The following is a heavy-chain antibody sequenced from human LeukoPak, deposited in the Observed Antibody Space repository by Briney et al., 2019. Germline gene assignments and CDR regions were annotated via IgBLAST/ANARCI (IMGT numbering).Heavy chain of an antibody. CDR1: GGSISSNNW. CDR3: ARLKEPRQWLVEED. J-gene: IGHJ4*02. V-gene: IGHV4-4*02. CDR2: IYHSGST. Sequence: SGTLSLTCAVSGGSISSNNWWSWVRQPPGKGLEWIADIYHSGSTNYSPSLKSRVTISVDTSKNQFSLKLSSVTAADTAVYYCARLKEPRQWLVEEDWGQGTLVTVSS. D-gene: IGHD6-19*01.